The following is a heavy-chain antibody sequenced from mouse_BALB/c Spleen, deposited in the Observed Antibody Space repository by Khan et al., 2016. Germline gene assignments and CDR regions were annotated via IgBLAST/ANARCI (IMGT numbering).Heavy chain of an antibody. J-gene: IGHJ4*01. CDR1: GYTFTSYW. V-gene: IGHV1-87*01. CDR3: ARGADRYYSLDY. CDR2: IYPGDGDT. Sequence: QVRLQQPGAELARPGASVKLSCKASGYTFTSYWMQWVKQRPGQGLEWIGAIYPGDGDTRYTQKFKGKATSTADKSSSTAYMQLSSLASEDSAVYCCARGADRYYSLDYWGQGTSVTVSS.